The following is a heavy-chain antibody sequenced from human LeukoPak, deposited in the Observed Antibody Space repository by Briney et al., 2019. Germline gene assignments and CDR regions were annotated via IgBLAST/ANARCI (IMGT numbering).Heavy chain of an antibody. D-gene: IGHD4-17*01. Sequence: PGGSLRLSCAASGFTFSSYGMHWVRQAPGKGLEWVAVISYDGSNKYYADSVKGRFTISRDNSKNTLYLQMNSLRAEDTAVYYCARDEYIHGDLTNFDSWGQGTLVIVSS. V-gene: IGHV3-30*03. CDR1: GFTFSSYG. J-gene: IGHJ4*02. CDR3: ARDEYIHGDLTNFDS. CDR2: ISYDGSNK.